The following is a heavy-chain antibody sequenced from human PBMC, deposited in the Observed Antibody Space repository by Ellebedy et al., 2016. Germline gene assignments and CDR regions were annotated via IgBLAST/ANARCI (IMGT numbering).Heavy chain of an antibody. CDR2: INHSGST. J-gene: IGHJ6*03. CDR1: GGSFSGHY. Sequence: SETLSLXCAVYGGSFSGHYWSWIRQTPGKGLEWIGEINHSGSTNYNPSLKSRVTISADTSKNQFSLHLSSVTAADMSVYYCASLKGWGYYMDVWGKGTTVTVSS. V-gene: IGHV4-34*01. CDR3: ASLKGWGYYMDV. D-gene: IGHD7-27*01.